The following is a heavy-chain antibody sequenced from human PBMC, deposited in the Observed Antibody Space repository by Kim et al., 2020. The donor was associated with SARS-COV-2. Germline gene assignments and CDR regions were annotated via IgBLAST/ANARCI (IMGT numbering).Heavy chain of an antibody. J-gene: IGHJ6*02. CDR2: YN. Sequence: YNDYAVSMKSRITINPDTTKNQFSLQLNSVTPEDTAVYYCAKEGYYGMDVWGQGTTVTVSS. V-gene: IGHV6-1*01. CDR3: AKEGYYGMDV.